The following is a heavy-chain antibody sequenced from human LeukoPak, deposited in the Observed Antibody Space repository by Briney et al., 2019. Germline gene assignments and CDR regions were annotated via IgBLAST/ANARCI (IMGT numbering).Heavy chain of an antibody. CDR2: IHQDGNEK. Sequence: GGSLRLSCAASGFTFSNYWMSLVRQAPGKGLEWVANIHQDGNEKYYVDSVKGRFTISRDNAKNSLYLQMNSLRAEDTAVYYCARGDKFSGDYWGQGTLVTVSS. J-gene: IGHJ4*02. D-gene: IGHD2-15*01. CDR3: ARGDKFSGDY. CDR1: GFTFSNYW. V-gene: IGHV3-7*04.